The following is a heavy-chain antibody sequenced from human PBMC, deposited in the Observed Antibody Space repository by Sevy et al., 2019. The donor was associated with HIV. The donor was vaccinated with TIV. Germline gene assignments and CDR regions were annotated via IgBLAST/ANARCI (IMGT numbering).Heavy chain of an antibody. CDR1: GFTFNTYN. Sequence: GGSLRLSCAVSGFTFNTYNMNWVRQAPGKEVEWVSYISYTSTTINYEDPVRGGFTISRANAKNSLYLQMNSLRDEDTAVYYCANSDATSRFGYYYFAMDFWGQGTSVTVSS. J-gene: IGHJ6*02. V-gene: IGHV3-48*02. CDR3: ANSDATSRFGYYYFAMDF. D-gene: IGHD3-22*01. CDR2: ISYTSTTI.